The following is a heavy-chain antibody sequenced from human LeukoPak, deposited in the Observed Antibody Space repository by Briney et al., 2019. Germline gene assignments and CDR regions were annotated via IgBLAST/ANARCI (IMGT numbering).Heavy chain of an antibody. CDR3: ARRLYFDY. CDR2: INHSGST. CDR1: GGSFSGYY. Sequence: SETLSLICALYGGSFSGYYSSWTRQPRGKGLEWIGEINHSGSTNYNPSLKSRVNISVDTSKNQFSLKLSSVTAADTAVYYCARRLYFDYWGQGTLVTVSS. V-gene: IGHV4-34*01. J-gene: IGHJ4*02. D-gene: IGHD3-22*01.